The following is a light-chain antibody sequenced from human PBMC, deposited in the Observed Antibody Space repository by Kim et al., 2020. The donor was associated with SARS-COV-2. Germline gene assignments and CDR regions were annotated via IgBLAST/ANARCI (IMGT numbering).Light chain of an antibody. CDR3: KQRGSGPPALT. J-gene: IGKJ4*01. CDR2: DAA. Sequence: SPGESATLPWRASHYVGIRLAGYKQTPGQAPRLLFYDAAIRAAGIPDRFSGSGSGTHFTLTIGGLAPEDFAIYYCKQRGSGPPALTFGGGTKLEI. V-gene: IGKV3-11*01. CDR1: HYVGIR.